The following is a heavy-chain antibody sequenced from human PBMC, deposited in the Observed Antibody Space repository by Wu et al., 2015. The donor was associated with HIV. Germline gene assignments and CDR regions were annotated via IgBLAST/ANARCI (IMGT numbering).Heavy chain of an antibody. CDR2: IIPIFGTA. V-gene: IGHV1-69*05. D-gene: IGHD3-9*01. CDR3: ASADNNNYDILTGYHYGMDV. CDR1: GGTFSSYA. J-gene: IGHJ6*02. Sequence: QVQLVQSGAEVKKPGSSVKVSCKASGGTFSSYAISWVRQAPGQGLEWMGGIIPIFGTANYAQKFQGRVTITTDESTSTAYMELSSLRSEDTAVYYCASADNNNYDILTGYHYGMDVWGQGTTVTVSS.